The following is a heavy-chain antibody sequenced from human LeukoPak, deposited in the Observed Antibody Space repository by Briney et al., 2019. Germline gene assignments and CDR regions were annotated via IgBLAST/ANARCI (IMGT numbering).Heavy chain of an antibody. D-gene: IGHD2-15*01. CDR1: GGSISSGGYY. V-gene: IGHV4-31*03. Sequence: SQTLSLTCTVSGGSISSGGYYWSWIRQHPGKGPEWIGYIYYSGSTYYNPSLKSRVTISVDTSKNQFSLKLSSVTAADTAVYYCARGLYCSGGSCYWGDAFDIWGQGTMVTVSS. CDR3: ARGLYCSGGSCYWGDAFDI. CDR2: IYYSGST. J-gene: IGHJ3*02.